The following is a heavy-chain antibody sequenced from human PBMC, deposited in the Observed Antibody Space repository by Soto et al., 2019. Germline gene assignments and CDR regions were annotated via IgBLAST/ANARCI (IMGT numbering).Heavy chain of an antibody. CDR2: ISGSGGST. CDR3: AKGSLYYDILTCWRDPHPVPIAY. Sequence: GGSLRLSCAASGFTFSSYAMSWVRQAPGKGLEWVSAISGSGGSTYYADSVKGRFTISRDNSKNTLYLQMNSLRAEDTAVYYCAKGSLYYDILTCWRDPHPVPIAYWGQRTLVTVSS. CDR1: GFTFSSYA. V-gene: IGHV3-23*01. J-gene: IGHJ4*02. D-gene: IGHD3-9*01.